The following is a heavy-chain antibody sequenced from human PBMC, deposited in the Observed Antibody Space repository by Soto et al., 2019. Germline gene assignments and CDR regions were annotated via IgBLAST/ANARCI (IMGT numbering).Heavy chain of an antibody. D-gene: IGHD6-13*01. Sequence: PSQTLSLTCAISGDSVSSNSAAWNWIRQSPSRGLEWLGRTYYRSKWYNDYAVSVKSRITINPDTSKNQFSLQLNSVTPEDTAVYYCARASSGYSSSWPPAYYYYGMEVWGQGTTVTLSS. V-gene: IGHV6-1*01. CDR2: TYYRSKWYN. CDR1: GDSVSSNSAA. CDR3: ARASSGYSSSWPPAYYYYGMEV. J-gene: IGHJ6*02.